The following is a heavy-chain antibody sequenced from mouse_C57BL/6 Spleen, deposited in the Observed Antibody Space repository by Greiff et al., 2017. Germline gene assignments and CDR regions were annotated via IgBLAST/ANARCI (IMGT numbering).Heavy chain of an antibody. V-gene: IGHV5-9-1*02. CDR1: GFTFSSYA. CDR2: ISSGGDYI. Sequence: EVQLVESGEGLVKPGGSLKLSCAASGFTFSSYAMSWVRQTPEKRLEWVAYISSGGDYIYYADTVKGRFPISRDNARNTLYLQMSSLKSEDTAMYYCTRDDVNYYGSSPFDYWGQGTTLTVSS. D-gene: IGHD1-1*01. CDR3: TRDDVNYYGSSPFDY. J-gene: IGHJ2*01.